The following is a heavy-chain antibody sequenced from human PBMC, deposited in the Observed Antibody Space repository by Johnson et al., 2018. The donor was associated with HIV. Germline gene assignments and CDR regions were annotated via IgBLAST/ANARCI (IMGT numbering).Heavy chain of an antibody. D-gene: IGHD1-26*01. J-gene: IGHJ3*02. V-gene: IGHV3-20*04. CDR3: ARDGEWELEDAFDI. CDR2: INWNGDST. CDR1: GFIFDDFG. Sequence: VQLVESGGGVFRPGGSLRLSCEGFGFIFDDFGLSWVRQAPGKGLEWVSGINWNGDSTGYADSVKGRFTISRDNAKNSLYLQMNSLRAEETAVYYCARDGEWELEDAFDIWGQGTMVTVSS.